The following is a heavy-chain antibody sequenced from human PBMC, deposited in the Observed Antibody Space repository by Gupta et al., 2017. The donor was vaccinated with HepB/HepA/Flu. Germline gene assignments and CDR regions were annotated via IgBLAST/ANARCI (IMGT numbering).Heavy chain of an antibody. Sequence: QITLKESGPSLVKPTQTLTVTCNFSGFSFSTPGVGVGWIRLPPGKAMEWLGLNFWDDDKAYNPSLRTRLSITKDTSRNQVILTMTNTDPVDTATYYCAHSYSRFDTSGRAFDSWGQGTLVTVSS. CDR3: AHSYSRFDTSGRAFDS. V-gene: IGHV2-5*02. CDR2: NFWDDDK. J-gene: IGHJ4*02. D-gene: IGHD3-22*01. CDR1: GFSFSTPGVG.